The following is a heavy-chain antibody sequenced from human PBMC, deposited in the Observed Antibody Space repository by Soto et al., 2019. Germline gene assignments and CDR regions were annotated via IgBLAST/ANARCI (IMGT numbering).Heavy chain of an antibody. D-gene: IGHD6-13*01. J-gene: IGHJ6*02. CDR3: ARDHAAANYYGMDV. CDR2: IYYSGTT. Sequence: QVQLQESGPRLVKPSQTLSPTCTVSGDSISSGGYFWSWIRQHPGKGLEWIGYIYYSGTTQYNPSLMSRVTMSADTSKNQFSLKLTSVTAADTAMYYCARDHAAANYYGMDVWGQGTTVTVSS. CDR1: GDSISSGGYF. V-gene: IGHV4-31*03.